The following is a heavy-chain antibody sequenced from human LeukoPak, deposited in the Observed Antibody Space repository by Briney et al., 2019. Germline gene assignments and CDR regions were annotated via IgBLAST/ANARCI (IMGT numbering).Heavy chain of an antibody. D-gene: IGHD2-21*02. J-gene: IGHJ3*02. Sequence: QAGGSLRLSCAASGFAFSNYWMHWVRQAPGKGLVWVSRVDIDGSTTTYADSVKGRFTISRDNSKNTLYLQMNSLRAEDTAVYYCAKRGLGDREAFDIWGQGTLVTVSS. CDR3: AKRGLGDREAFDI. CDR2: VDIDGSTT. V-gene: IGHV3-74*01. CDR1: GFAFSNYW.